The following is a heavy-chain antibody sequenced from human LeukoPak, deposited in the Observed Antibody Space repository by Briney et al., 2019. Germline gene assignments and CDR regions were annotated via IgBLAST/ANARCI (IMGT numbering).Heavy chain of an antibody. CDR1: GLTVSGNF. CDR3: AKALYYYDSSGYYCWFDP. J-gene: IGHJ5*02. CDR2: IYSGGST. Sequence: GGSLRLSCAASGLTVSGNFMTWVRQAPGKGPDWVSVIYSGGSTYYADSVKGRFTISRDNSKNTLYLQMNSLRAEDTAVYYCAKALYYYDSSGYYCWFDPWGQGTLVTVSS. V-gene: IGHV3-53*01. D-gene: IGHD3-22*01.